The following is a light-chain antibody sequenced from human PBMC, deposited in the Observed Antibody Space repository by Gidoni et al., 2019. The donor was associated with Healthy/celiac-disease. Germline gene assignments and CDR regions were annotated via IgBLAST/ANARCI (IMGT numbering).Light chain of an antibody. CDR3: QKYNSALERT. CDR1: QCISNY. CDR2: AAS. Sequence: DIQMTQSPSSLSASVGDRVTITCRASQCISNYLAWYQQKPGKVPKLLIYAASTLQSGVPSRFSGSGSGTDFTLTISSLQPEDVATYYCQKYNSALERTFGQGTKVEIK. J-gene: IGKJ1*01. V-gene: IGKV1-27*01.